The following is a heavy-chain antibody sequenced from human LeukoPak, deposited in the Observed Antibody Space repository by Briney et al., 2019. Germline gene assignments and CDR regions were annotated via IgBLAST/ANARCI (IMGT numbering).Heavy chain of an antibody. CDR3: ARDRGSGSGWYYDAFDI. Sequence: GGSLRLSCSASGFTFSNCAMHWVRQAPGKGPEYVSVISSYGDKTYYADSVKGRFTVSRDNSKNTLYLQMNSLRADDTAVYYCARDRGSGSGWYYDAFDIWGQGTMVTVSS. V-gene: IGHV3-64*04. J-gene: IGHJ3*02. CDR1: GFTFSNCA. D-gene: IGHD6-19*01. CDR2: ISSYGDKT.